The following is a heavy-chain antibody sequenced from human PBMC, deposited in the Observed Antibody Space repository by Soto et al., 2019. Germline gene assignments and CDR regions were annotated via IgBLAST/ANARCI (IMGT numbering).Heavy chain of an antibody. D-gene: IGHD3-16*01. J-gene: IGHJ5*02. V-gene: IGHV3-30*18. CDR1: GFTFSSYD. CDR3: AKALRLFAFRGVPDH. CDR2: ISYDGSNK. Sequence: HPGGSLRLSCAASGFTFSSYDIHWVRQAPGKGLEWVSLISYDGSNKYYADSVRGRFTISSDNSNNTLYMQMNSLRAEDTGVYYCAKALRLFAFRGVPDHWGQGTLVTGS.